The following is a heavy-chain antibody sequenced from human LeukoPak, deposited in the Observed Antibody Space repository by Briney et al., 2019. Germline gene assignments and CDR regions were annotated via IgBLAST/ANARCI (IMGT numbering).Heavy chain of an antibody. CDR3: ARGYYYDSSGYQGYFDY. D-gene: IGHD3-22*01. Sequence: ASVKVSCKASGGTFSSYSISWVRQAPGQGLEWMGWISAYNGNTNYAQKLQGRVTMTTDTSTSTAYMELRSLRSDDTAVYYCARGYYYDSSGYQGYFDYWGQGTLVTVSS. CDR2: ISAYNGNT. V-gene: IGHV1-18*01. J-gene: IGHJ4*02. CDR1: GGTFSSYS.